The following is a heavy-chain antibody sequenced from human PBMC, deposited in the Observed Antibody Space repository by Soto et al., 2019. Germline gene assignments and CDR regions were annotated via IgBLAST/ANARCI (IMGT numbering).Heavy chain of an antibody. CDR3: ARGHCSGGSCYSSHAFDI. V-gene: IGHV1-8*01. D-gene: IGHD2-15*01. CDR1: GYTFTSYD. Sequence: GASVKVSCKASGYTFTSYDINWVRQATGQGLEWMGWMNPNSGNTGYAQKFQGRVTMTRNTSISTAYMALSSLRSEDTAVYYCARGHCSGGSCYSSHAFDIWGQGTMVTVSS. J-gene: IGHJ3*02. CDR2: MNPNSGNT.